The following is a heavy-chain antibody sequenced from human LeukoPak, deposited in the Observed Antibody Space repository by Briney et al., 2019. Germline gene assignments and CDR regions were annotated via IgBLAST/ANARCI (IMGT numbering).Heavy chain of an antibody. CDR2: ITSSSRYV. V-gene: IGHV3-21*01. J-gene: IGHJ4*02. CDR1: GFTFSTYT. Sequence: GGSLRLSCAASGFTFSTYTMNWVRQGPGKGLEWVSSITSSSRYVYYADSVRGRFTISRDNAKNSLYLQMNSLRAEDTAIYYCATSPGELEFDYWGQGTLVTVSS. D-gene: IGHD1-1*01. CDR3: ATSPGELEFDY.